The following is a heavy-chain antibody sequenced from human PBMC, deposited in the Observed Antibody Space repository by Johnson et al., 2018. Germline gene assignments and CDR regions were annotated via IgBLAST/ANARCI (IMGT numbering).Heavy chain of an antibody. V-gene: IGHV3-9*01. Sequence: EVQLVESGGGLVQPGRSLRLSCAASGFTFDDYAMHWVRQAPGKGLQWVSGISWNSGSIGYADSVKGGFTISRDNAKNSLYLQMNSLRDEDTAVYYCARAIVGKGYFQHWGQGTLVTVSS. CDR1: GFTFDDYA. D-gene: IGHD1-26*01. CDR3: ARAIVGKGYFQH. J-gene: IGHJ1*01. CDR2: ISWNSGSI.